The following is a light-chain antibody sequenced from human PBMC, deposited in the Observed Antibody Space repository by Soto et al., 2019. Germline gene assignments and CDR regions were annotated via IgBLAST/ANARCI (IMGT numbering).Light chain of an antibody. Sequence: EIILTQSPAILSLSPGERATLSCTASQSVAPYLLWYQQKPGQAPRLLIYDVSKRATGIPARFSGTGSGSDFTLTISSLEPEDSAVYFCQQRSVWPPITFGQGTRLEIK. J-gene: IGKJ5*01. CDR3: QQRSVWPPIT. CDR2: DVS. CDR1: QSVAPY. V-gene: IGKV3-11*01.